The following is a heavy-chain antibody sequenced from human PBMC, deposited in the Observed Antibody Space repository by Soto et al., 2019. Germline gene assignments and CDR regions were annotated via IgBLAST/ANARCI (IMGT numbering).Heavy chain of an antibody. CDR1: GGSISSGGYS. J-gene: IGHJ4*02. D-gene: IGHD2-15*01. V-gene: IGHV4-30-2*01. CDR2: IYHSGST. Sequence: QLQLQESGSGLVKPSQTLSLTCAVSGGSISSGGYSLSWIRQPPGKGLEWIGYIYHSGSTYHSPPLKSRVTIPVYMSKSQFPMKLSSAPAADTGVYYCARGQVLAAQHWGQGTMVTVSS. CDR3: ARGQVLAAQH.